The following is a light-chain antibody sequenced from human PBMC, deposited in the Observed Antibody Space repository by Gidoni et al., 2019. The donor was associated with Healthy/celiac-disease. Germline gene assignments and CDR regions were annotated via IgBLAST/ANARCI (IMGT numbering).Light chain of an antibody. V-gene: IGKV3-20*01. J-gene: IGKJ2*04. CDR3: QQYGSSCS. CDR1: QSVSSSY. CDR2: GAS. Sequence: EIVLTQSPGTLSLSPGERATLSCRASQSVSSSYLAWYQQKPGQAPRLLSYGASSRATGIPDRFIGSGSGTDFTLTISRLEPEDFAVYYCQQYGSSCSFGQGTKLEIK.